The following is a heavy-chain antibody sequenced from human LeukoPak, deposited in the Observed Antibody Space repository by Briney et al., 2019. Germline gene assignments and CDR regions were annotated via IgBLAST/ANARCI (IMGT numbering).Heavy chain of an antibody. V-gene: IGHV5-51*01. D-gene: IGHD4-17*01. J-gene: IGHJ4*02. CDR3: ARLSGDYVDY. CDR1: GYXFTSYW. CDR2: IYPGDSDT. Sequence: GESLKISCNGSGYXFTSYWICWVRQMPGKGLEWMGIIYPGDSDTRYSPSFQGQVTISADKSISTAYLQWSSLKASDIAMYYCARLSGDYVDYWGQGTLVTVSS.